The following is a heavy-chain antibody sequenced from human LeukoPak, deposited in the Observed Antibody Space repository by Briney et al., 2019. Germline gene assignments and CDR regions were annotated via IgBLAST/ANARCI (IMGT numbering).Heavy chain of an antibody. CDR1: GFTFSSYA. J-gene: IGHJ4*02. Sequence: GGSLTLSCAPSGFTFSSYAITWVRHAPGRGREWVTVIGPSGGDIIYADSVKGRFTISRGNSANTLYLQMNSLRAEDTAVYYCAKYCGGDCFRNFDSWGQGTLVTVSS. V-gene: IGHV3-23*01. CDR2: IGPSGGDI. D-gene: IGHD2-21*02. CDR3: AKYCGGDCFRNFDS.